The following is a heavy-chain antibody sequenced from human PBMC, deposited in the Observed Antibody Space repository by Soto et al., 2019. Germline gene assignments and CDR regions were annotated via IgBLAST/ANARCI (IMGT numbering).Heavy chain of an antibody. CDR1: GFMFSDYA. Sequence: PGGSLRLSCAAWGFMFSDYAMTWARQAPGKALEWVSGRLRPGRSTYYAASVKGRFTISGDPSANTVYRQMNSLRAEDTALYFCAKGVYKYGLDPWGQGTLVTVSS. CDR3: AKGVYKYGLDP. J-gene: IGHJ5*02. D-gene: IGHD5-18*01. CDR2: RLRPGRST. V-gene: IGHV3-23*01.